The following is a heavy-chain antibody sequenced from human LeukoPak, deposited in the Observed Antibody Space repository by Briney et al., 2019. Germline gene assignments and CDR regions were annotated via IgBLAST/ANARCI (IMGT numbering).Heavy chain of an antibody. Sequence: GGSLRLSCAASGFTFSTYAMSWVRRAPGKGLEWVSAISGTSGSTYFADSVKGRFTISRDNSRSTVDLQMSSLRVEDTAVYYCAKLGNFDFWSGADNWGQGTLVTVSS. CDR3: AKLGNFDFWSGADN. CDR2: ISGTSGST. J-gene: IGHJ4*02. CDR1: GFTFSTYA. D-gene: IGHD3-3*01. V-gene: IGHV3-23*01.